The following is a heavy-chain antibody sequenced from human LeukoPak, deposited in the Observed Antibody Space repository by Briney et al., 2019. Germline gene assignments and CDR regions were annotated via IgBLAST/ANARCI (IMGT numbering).Heavy chain of an antibody. CDR2: ISGSDSST. D-gene: IGHD3-10*01. J-gene: IGHJ4*02. CDR3: ARDGSGRVPEMSAPDY. Sequence: GGSLRLSCAASGFTFSSTAMGWVRQAPGKGLEWVSTISGSDSSTHFAHSVNGRFTISRDNSKTTLYLQMNSLRADATALYYCARDGSGRVPEMSAPDYWGQGTLVTVSS. CDR1: GFTFSSTA. V-gene: IGHV3-23*01.